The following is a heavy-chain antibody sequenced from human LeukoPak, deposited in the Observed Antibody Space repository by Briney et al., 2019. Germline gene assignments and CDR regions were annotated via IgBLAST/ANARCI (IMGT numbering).Heavy chain of an antibody. CDR2: ISGSGGST. CDR1: GFTFSSYA. J-gene: IGHJ6*03. V-gene: IGHV3-23*01. D-gene: IGHD2-2*01. CDR3: AKDEGYCSSTSCYYMDV. Sequence: GGSLRLSCAASGFTFSSYAMSWVRQAPGKGLEWVSAISGSGGSTYYADSVKGRFAISRDNSKNTLYLQMNSLRAEDTAAYYCAKDEGYCSSTSCYYMDVWGKGTTVTVSS.